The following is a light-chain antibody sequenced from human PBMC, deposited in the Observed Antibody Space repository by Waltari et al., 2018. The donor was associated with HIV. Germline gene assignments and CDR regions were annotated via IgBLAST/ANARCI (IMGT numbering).Light chain of an antibody. CDR3: QQSYSTLLT. V-gene: IGKV1-39*01. Sequence: DIQMTQSPSSLSASVGDRVTITCRATQRISSYLNWYQHKPGKAPKLLIYAASSLQSGVPSRFSGSGSGTDFTLTISSLQPEDFATYYCQQSYSTLLTFGGGTKVEIK. J-gene: IGKJ4*01. CDR2: AAS. CDR1: QRISSY.